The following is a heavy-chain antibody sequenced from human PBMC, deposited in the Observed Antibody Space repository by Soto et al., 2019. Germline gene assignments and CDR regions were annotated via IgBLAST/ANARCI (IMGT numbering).Heavy chain of an antibody. CDR2: MNTRDEST. CDR1: GYPFSSYY. V-gene: IGHV1-46*01. CDR3: AREMSATRGSPFDY. Sequence: QVQLVQSGAEVKKPGASVMLSCQASGYPFSSYYIHWVRQAPGQGLEWIGFMNTRDESTSHPQQFQGRVTMTRDTSTSTVYMELSGLRSEDTALYYCAREMSATRGSPFDYWGQSTLVTVSS. J-gene: IGHJ4*02. D-gene: IGHD3-16*01.